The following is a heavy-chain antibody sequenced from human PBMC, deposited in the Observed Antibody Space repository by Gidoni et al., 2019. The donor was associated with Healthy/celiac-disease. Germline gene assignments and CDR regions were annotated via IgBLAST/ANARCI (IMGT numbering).Heavy chain of an antibody. Sequence: QVQLQASGPGLVKPSQTLSLTCTVSGGSISSGGYYWSWIRQHPGKGLEWIGYIYYSGNTYYNPSLKSRVTISVDTSKNQFSLKLSSVTAADTAVYYCARVPYYYGSGSPVDYWGQGTLVTVSS. J-gene: IGHJ4*02. CDR2: IYYSGNT. V-gene: IGHV4-31*03. D-gene: IGHD3-10*01. CDR1: GGSISSGGYY. CDR3: ARVPYYYGSGSPVDY.